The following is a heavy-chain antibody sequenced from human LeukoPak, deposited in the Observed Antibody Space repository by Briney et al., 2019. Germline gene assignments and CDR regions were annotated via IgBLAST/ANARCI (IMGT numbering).Heavy chain of an antibody. CDR1: GYTFTSYA. CDR2: ISVYSGNT. CDR3: ARDYYDTSGYFYGSNY. D-gene: IGHD3-22*01. V-gene: IGHV1-18*01. Sequence: ASVKVSCKASGYTFTSYAITWVRQAPGQGLEWMGWISVYSGNTHYPQKLQGRVTMTTDTSTTTACMELRSLRSDDTAVYYCARDYYDTSGYFYGSNYWGQGTLVTVSS. J-gene: IGHJ4*02.